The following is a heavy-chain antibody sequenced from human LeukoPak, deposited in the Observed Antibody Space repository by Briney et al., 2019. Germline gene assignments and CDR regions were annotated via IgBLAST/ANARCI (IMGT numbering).Heavy chain of an antibody. Sequence: PSETLSLTCAVSGYSISSGYYWGWIRQPPGKGLEWIGSIYYSGSTYYNPSLKSRVTISVDTSKNQFSLKLSSVTAADTAVYYCARLVGGYSYGFWFDPWGQGTLVTVSS. CDR1: GYSISSGYY. V-gene: IGHV4-38-2*01. CDR2: IYYSGST. CDR3: ARLVGGYSYGFWFDP. D-gene: IGHD5-18*01. J-gene: IGHJ5*02.